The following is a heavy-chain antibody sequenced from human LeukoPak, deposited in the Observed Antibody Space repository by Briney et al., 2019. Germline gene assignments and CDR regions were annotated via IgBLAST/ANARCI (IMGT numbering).Heavy chain of an antibody. CDR3: ARGVRYGSGYYYFDY. CDR2: INHSGST. D-gene: IGHD3-22*01. CDR1: GGSFSGYY. Sequence: SETLSLTCAVYGGSFSGYYWSWIRQPPGKGLVWIGEINHSGSTNYNPSLKSRVTISVDTSKNQFSLKLSSVTAADTAVYYCARGVRYGSGYYYFDYWGQGTLVTVSS. J-gene: IGHJ4*02. V-gene: IGHV4-34*01.